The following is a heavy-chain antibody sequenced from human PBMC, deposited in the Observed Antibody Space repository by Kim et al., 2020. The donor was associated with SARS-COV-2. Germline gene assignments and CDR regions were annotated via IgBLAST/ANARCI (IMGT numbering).Heavy chain of an antibody. Sequence: AAPVKGRFTISRDDSTNTLYLQMNSLKTEDTAVNYCTKEGLRSLHRACDYWGQGALVTVSS. V-gene: IGHV3-15*01. D-gene: IGHD5-12*01. J-gene: IGHJ4*02. CDR3: TKEGLRSLHRACDY.